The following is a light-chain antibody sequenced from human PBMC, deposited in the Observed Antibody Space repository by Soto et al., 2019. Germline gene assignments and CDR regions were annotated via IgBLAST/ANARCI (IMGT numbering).Light chain of an antibody. V-gene: IGLV1-40*01. CDR2: GNY. J-gene: IGLJ1*01. Sequence: QSVLTQPHSVSGAPGQRVTISCTGSSSNVGAGYDVHWYQQLPGTAPKLLIYGNYNRPSGVPDRFSGSKSGTSASLAITGLQAEDEVDYYCQSYDNSLSNYVFGTGTKLTVL. CDR3: QSYDNSLSNYV. CDR1: SSNVGAGYD.